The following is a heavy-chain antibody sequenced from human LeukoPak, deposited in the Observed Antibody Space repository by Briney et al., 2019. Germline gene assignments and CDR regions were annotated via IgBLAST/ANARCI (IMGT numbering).Heavy chain of an antibody. V-gene: IGHV4-34*01. CDR3: ARAPMATTPYYFDY. CDR1: GGSFSGYY. Sequence: SETLSLTCAVYGGSFSGYYWSWIRQPPGKGLEWIGEINHSGSTNYNPSLKSRVTISVGTSKNQFSLKLSSVTAADTAVYYCARAPMATTPYYFDYWGQGTLVTVSS. J-gene: IGHJ4*02. D-gene: IGHD5-24*01. CDR2: INHSGST.